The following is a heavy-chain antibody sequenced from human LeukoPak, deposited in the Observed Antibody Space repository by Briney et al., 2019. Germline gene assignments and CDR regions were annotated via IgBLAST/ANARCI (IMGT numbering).Heavy chain of an antibody. CDR1: GFTFSGFW. Sequence: GGSLRLSCAVFGFTFSGFWMSWSRQAPGKGLEWVASINSDGSEGYYADVVKGRFTISRDNAKNSLYLQINSLRAEDTAVYYCARSSYSSSSSVWGQGTMVTVSS. V-gene: IGHV3-7*03. J-gene: IGHJ3*01. CDR3: ARSSYSSSSSV. CDR2: INSDGSEG. D-gene: IGHD6-6*01.